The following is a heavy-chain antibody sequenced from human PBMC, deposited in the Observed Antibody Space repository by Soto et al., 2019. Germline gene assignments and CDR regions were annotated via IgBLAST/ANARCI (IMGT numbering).Heavy chain of an antibody. J-gene: IGHJ6*02. CDR2: IIPIFGTA. CDR3: ASAGRTLGYDGMDV. Sequence: QVQLVQSGAEVKKPGSSVKVSCKASGGTFSSYAISWVRQAPGQGLEWMGGIIPIFGTANYAQKFQGRVTXXTXEXXSPGYMELSSLRSEDTAVYYCASAGRTLGYDGMDVWGQGTTVTVSS. D-gene: IGHD3-16*01. V-gene: IGHV1-69*05. CDR1: GGTFSSYA.